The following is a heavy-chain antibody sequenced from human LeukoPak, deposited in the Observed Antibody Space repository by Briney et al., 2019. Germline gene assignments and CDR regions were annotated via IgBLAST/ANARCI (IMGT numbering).Heavy chain of an antibody. CDR3: AGQNWNYYGSGSYYSIPERWRAGANNWFDP. Sequence: ASVKVSCKASGGTFSSYAISWVRQAPGQGLEWMGRIIPILGIANYAQKFQGRVTITADKSTRTAYMELSSLRSEDTAVYYCAGQNWNYYGSGSYYSIPERWRAGANNWFDPWGQGTLVTVSS. CDR2: IIPILGIA. V-gene: IGHV1-69*04. J-gene: IGHJ5*02. CDR1: GGTFSSYA. D-gene: IGHD3-10*01.